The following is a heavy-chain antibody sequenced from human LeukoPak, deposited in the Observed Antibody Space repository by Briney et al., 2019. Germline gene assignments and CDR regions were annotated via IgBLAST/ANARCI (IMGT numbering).Heavy chain of an antibody. J-gene: IGHJ4*02. D-gene: IGHD3-22*01. CDR3: AKAARFYYDSSGYSGY. CDR2: ISGSGGST. CDR1: GFTFSSYA. Sequence: GGSLRLSCAASGFTFSSYAMSWVRQAPGKGLEWVSAISGSGGSTYYADSGKGRFTISRDNSKNTLYLQMNSLRAEDTAVYYCAKAARFYYDSSGYSGYWGQGTLVTVSS. V-gene: IGHV3-23*01.